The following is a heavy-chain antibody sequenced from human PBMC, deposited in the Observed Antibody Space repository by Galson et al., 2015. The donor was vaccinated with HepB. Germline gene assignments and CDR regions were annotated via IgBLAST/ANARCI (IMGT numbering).Heavy chain of an antibody. D-gene: IGHD2-15*01. CDR2: ITSSGGNS. CDR1: GFSFTRYA. CDR3: ARDGIMVANNPYHFHY. J-gene: IGHJ4*02. Sequence: SLRLSCAASGFSFTRYAMTWVRQAPGKGLEWVSSITSSGGNSYYTDSVKGRFTVSRDHSKNTLLLQLNSLRAEGTAMYFCARDGIMVANNPYHFHYWGQGTLVTVSS. V-gene: IGHV3-23*01.